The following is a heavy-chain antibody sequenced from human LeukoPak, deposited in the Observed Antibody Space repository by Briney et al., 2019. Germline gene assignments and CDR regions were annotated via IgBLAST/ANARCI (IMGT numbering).Heavy chain of an antibody. CDR3: ASPARYDSSGYYDGPLKY. V-gene: IGHV1-8*01. CDR2: MNPNSGNT. Sequence: GASVKVSCKASGYTFTSYDINWVRQATGQGLEWMGWMNPNSGNTGYAQKFQGRVTITADKSTSTAYMELSSLRSEDTAVYYCASPARYDSSGYYDGPLKYWGQGTLVTVSS. J-gene: IGHJ4*02. D-gene: IGHD3-22*01. CDR1: GYTFTSYD.